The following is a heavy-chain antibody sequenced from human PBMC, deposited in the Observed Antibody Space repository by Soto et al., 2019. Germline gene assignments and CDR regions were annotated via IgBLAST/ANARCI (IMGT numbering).Heavy chain of an antibody. CDR3: ARVGMFPGSSGWYRHFGYYSGMDV. CDR2: ISAYNGNT. CDR1: GYTFTSYG. D-gene: IGHD6-19*01. V-gene: IGHV1-18*04. J-gene: IGHJ6*02. Sequence: ASVKVSCKASGYTFTSYGISWVRQAPGQGLEWMGWISAYNGNTNYAQKLQGRVTMTTDTSTSTAYMELRSLRSDDTAVYYCARVGMFPGSSGWYRHFGYYSGMDVWGQGTTGTVS.